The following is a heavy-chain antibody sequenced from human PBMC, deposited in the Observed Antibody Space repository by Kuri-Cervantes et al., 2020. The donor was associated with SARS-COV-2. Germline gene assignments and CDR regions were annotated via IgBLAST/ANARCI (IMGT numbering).Heavy chain of an antibody. Sequence: SVKVSCKASGVTLNHYILNWVRQAPGQGLEWMGGISPIFGTAIYAKKFQDRVTITADESTSTAYMELSSLRSDDTAVYYCARDTGNRRLGIDSWGQGTLVTVSS. V-gene: IGHV1-69*13. D-gene: IGHD7-27*01. CDR2: ISPIFGTA. J-gene: IGHJ4*02. CDR3: ARDTGNRRLGIDS. CDR1: GVTLNHYI.